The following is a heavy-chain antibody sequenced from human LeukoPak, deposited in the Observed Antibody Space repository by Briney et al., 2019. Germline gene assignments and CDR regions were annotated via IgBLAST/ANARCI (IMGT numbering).Heavy chain of an antibody. CDR1: GFTFSSYA. CDR3: AKSDPIRGVIKVDPFDI. V-gene: IGHV3-23*01. J-gene: IGHJ3*02. D-gene: IGHD3-10*01. Sequence: GGSLRLSCAASGFTFSSYAMNWVRQAPGKGLEWVSAISGSGGSTYYADSVKGRFTISRDNSKNTLYLQMNSLRAEDTAVYYCAKSDPIRGVIKVDPFDIWGQGTLVTVSS. CDR2: ISGSGGST.